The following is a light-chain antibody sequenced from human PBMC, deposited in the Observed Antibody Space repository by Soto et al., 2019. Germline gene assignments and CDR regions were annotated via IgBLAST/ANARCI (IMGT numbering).Light chain of an antibody. V-gene: IGKV1-5*03. J-gene: IGKJ1*01. CDR2: EVS. CDR1: QSINKW. Sequence: DILLTQSPSTLYASVGDRVTISCRASQSINKWLAWYQHKPGKAPNLLIYEVSTLHSGVPSRFSGSRSETEFTLTISRLRPDDFATYYCQHYSGDRATFGQGTKVEI. CDR3: QHYSGDRAT.